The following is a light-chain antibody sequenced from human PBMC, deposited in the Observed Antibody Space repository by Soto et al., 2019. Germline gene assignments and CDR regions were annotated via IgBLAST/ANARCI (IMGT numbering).Light chain of an antibody. CDR2: GAS. J-gene: IGKJ1*01. CDR1: QGITAY. V-gene: IGKV1-39*01. CDR3: QQCYNTTWT. Sequence: DIQMTQSPSSLSASVGDRVTITCRASQGITAYLNWYQRKPGKAPQLLIYGASSLQSGVPSRFSGSGCETDFTPTISSLQPEDFATYYGQQCYNTTWTFGQGTKVEIK.